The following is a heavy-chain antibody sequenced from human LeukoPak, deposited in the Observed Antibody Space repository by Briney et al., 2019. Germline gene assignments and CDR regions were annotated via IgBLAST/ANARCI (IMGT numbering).Heavy chain of an antibody. Sequence: SETLSLTCTVSGGSISSYYWSCIRHPAGKGLEWIGRIYTSGSTNYNPSLKSRVTMSVDTSKNQFSLKLSSVTAADTAVYYCARGIWDIVVVPAAIRGYSWFDPWGQGTLVTVSS. CDR1: GGSISSYY. D-gene: IGHD2-2*02. CDR3: ARGIWDIVVVPAAIRGYSWFDP. J-gene: IGHJ5*02. CDR2: IYTSGST. V-gene: IGHV4-4*07.